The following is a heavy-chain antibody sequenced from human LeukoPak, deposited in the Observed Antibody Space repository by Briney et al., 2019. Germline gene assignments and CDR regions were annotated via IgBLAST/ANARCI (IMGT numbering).Heavy chain of an antibody. CDR1: GGTFSSYA. V-gene: IGHV1-69*01. CDR2: IIPIFGTA. Sequence: ASVKVSCKASGGTFSSYAISWVRQAPGQGLEWMGGIIPIFGTANYAQKFQGRVTITADESTSTAYMELSRLRSDDTAVYYCARMAPRIAAAGIKANWFDPWGQGTLVTVSS. CDR3: ARMAPRIAAAGIKANWFDP. J-gene: IGHJ5*02. D-gene: IGHD6-13*01.